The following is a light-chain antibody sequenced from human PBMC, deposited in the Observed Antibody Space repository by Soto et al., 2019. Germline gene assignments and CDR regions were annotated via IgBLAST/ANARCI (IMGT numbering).Light chain of an antibody. Sequence: ASRMTQSPSSLSASTGDRVTITCRASQGISSYLAWYQQKPGKAPKLLIYAASTLQSGVPSRFNGSGSGTDFTLTISCLQSEDFATYYCQQYYSYPWTFGQGTKVDIK. V-gene: IGKV1-8*01. CDR2: AAS. J-gene: IGKJ1*01. CDR3: QQYYSYPWT. CDR1: QGISSY.